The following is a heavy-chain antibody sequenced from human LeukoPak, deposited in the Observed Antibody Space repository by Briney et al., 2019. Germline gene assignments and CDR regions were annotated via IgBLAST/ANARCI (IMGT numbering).Heavy chain of an antibody. CDR2: IIPILGMA. V-gene: IGHV1-69*04. J-gene: IGHJ4*02. CDR3: AREGSSGYYYGY. CDR1: GGTFSSYT. Sequence: SVKVSCKASGGTFSSYTISWVRQAPGQGLEWMGRIIPILGMANYAQKFQGRVTITADKSTSAAYMELSSLRSDDTAVYYCAREGSSGYYYGYWGQGTLVTVSS. D-gene: IGHD3-22*01.